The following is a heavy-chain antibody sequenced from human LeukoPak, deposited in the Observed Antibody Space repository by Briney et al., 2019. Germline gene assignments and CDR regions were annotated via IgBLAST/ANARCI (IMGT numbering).Heavy chain of an antibody. CDR2: IYTSGST. Sequence: PSETLSLTCTVSGGSISSYYWSWIRQPAGKGLEWIGRIYTSGSTNYNPSLKSRVTMSVDTSKNQFSLKLSSVTAADTAVYYCARRTGYYDFWSGYQEFDYWGQGTLVTVSS. CDR1: GGSISSYY. CDR3: ARRTGYYDFWSGYQEFDY. D-gene: IGHD3-3*01. J-gene: IGHJ4*02. V-gene: IGHV4-4*07.